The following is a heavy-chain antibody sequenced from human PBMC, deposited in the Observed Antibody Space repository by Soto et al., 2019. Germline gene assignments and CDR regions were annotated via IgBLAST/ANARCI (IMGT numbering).Heavy chain of an antibody. V-gene: IGHV4-59*01. CDR1: GGSISSYY. CDR2: IYYSGST. CDR3: AREEGFTASYYGMDV. D-gene: IGHD3-16*01. J-gene: IGHJ6*02. Sequence: QVQLQESGPGLVKPSETLSLTCTVSGGSISSYYWSWIRQPPGKGLEWIGYIYYSGSTNYNPSLKGRVTISVDTSKNQFSLKLSSVTAADTAVYYCAREEGFTASYYGMDVWGQGTTVTVSS.